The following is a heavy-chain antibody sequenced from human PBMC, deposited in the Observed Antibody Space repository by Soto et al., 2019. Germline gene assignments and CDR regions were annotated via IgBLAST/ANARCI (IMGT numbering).Heavy chain of an antibody. V-gene: IGHV4-4*02. CDR1: GGSISSSHF. D-gene: IGHD6-19*01. J-gene: IGHJ4*02. CDR2: ISHSGSV. CDR3: ARSFGWYAIDY. Sequence: QVLLQESGPGLVQPSGTLSLSCAVSGGSISSSHFWGWVRQPPGKGLEWVGDISHSGSVNYNPSLKGRVTISIDKSKIQFSLKLKSVAAADTAVYYCARSFGWYAIDYWGQGTRVSVSS.